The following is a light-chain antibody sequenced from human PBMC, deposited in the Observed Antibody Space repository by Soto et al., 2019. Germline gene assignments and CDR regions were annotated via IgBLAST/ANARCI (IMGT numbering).Light chain of an antibody. CDR1: QSVGGSY. V-gene: IGKV3-11*01. CDR3: QQRSNWPPAIT. CDR2: DAS. Sequence: ENDLTQSPVTRSLPPGERATLSCRASQSVGGSYLAWYQQKRGQAPRLLIYDASNRATGIPARFSGSGSGTDFTLTISSLEPEDFAVYYCQQRSNWPPAITFGQGTRLEI. J-gene: IGKJ5*01.